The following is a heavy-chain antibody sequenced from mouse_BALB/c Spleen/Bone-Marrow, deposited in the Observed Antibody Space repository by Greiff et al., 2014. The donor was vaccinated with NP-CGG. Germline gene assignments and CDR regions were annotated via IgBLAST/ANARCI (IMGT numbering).Heavy chain of an antibody. CDR1: GYTFTNYY. Sequence: QVQLQQSGAELVKPGASVKLSCRASGYTFTNYYMYWVKQRPGQGLEWIGEINPSNSGTNFNEKFKSKATLTVDKSSSTAYMQLSSLTSEDSAVYYCTRLPHWGQGTSVTVSS. CDR2: INPSNSGT. D-gene: IGHD5-1*01. J-gene: IGHJ4*01. CDR3: TRLPH. V-gene: IGHV1S81*02.